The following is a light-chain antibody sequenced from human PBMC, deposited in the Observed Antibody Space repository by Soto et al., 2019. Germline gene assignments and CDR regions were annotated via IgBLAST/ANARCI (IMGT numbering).Light chain of an antibody. CDR1: QGIRHY. V-gene: IGKV1-6*01. CDR3: LQDYNYPLA. CDR2: AAS. J-gene: IGKJ4*01. Sequence: AIPMTQSPSSLSASVGDRVTITCRASQGIRHYLGWYQQKPGKDPKLLIYAASSLQSGVPSRFSGSGSGTDFTLTISSLQPEDFATYYCLQDYNYPLAFGGGTKVEIK.